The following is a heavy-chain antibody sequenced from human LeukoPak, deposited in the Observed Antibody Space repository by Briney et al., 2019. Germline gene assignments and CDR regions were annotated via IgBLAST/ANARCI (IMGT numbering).Heavy chain of an antibody. CDR1: GFAFSSYW. D-gene: IGHD3-3*01. J-gene: IGHJ4*02. Sequence: PGGSLRLSCAASGFAFSSYWMSWVRQAPGKGLEWVANIKQDGSEKYYVDSVKGRFTISRDNAKNSLYLQMNSLRAEDTAVYYCARISGYYYFDYWGQGTLVTVSS. V-gene: IGHV3-7*01. CDR2: IKQDGSEK. CDR3: ARISGYYYFDY.